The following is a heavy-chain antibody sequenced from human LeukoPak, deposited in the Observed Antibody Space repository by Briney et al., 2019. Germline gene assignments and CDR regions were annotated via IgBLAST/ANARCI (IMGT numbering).Heavy chain of an antibody. J-gene: IGHJ6*03. V-gene: IGHV3-7*01. CDR2: IKQDGSEK. CDR3: ARGTDSSGYFSYYYYYYMDV. CDR1: GFTFSSYW. Sequence: GGSLRLSCAASGFTFSSYWMSWVRQAPGKGLEWVANIKQDGSEKYYVDSVKGRFTISRDNAKNSLYLQMNSLRAEDTAVYYCARGTDSSGYFSYYYYYYMDVWGKGTTVTVSS. D-gene: IGHD3-22*01.